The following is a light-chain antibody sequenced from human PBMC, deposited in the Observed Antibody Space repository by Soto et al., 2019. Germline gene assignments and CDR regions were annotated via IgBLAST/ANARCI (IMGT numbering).Light chain of an antibody. Sequence: EIVLTQSPGTLSLSPGERATLSCRTSQTTSSTHLAWYQQRPGQAPRLLIYGASSRATGIPDRFSGSGSGTDFTLTISRLEPEDFAVDYCQLWNSSPPEYTFGQGTILEIK. CDR2: GAS. J-gene: IGKJ2*01. CDR1: QTTSSTH. V-gene: IGKV3-20*01. CDR3: QLWNSSPPEYT.